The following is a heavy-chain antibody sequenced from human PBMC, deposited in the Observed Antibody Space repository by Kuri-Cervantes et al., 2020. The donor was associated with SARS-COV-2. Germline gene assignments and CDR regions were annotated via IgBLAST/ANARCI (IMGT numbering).Heavy chain of an antibody. CDR1: GFTFSSYA. CDR3: TRHGESDYGDQ. Sequence: GESLKISCAASGFTFSSYAMHWVRQAPGKGLEWVAVISYDGSNKYYADSVEGRFTISRDNSKNTAYLQMNSLKTEDTAVYYCTRHGESDYGDQWGQGTLVVASS. J-gene: IGHJ4*02. D-gene: IGHD3-3*01. CDR2: ISYDGSNK. V-gene: IGHV3-30*07.